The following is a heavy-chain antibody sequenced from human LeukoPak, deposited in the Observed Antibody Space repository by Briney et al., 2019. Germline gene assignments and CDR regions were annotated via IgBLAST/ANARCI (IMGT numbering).Heavy chain of an antibody. CDR2: ISGSGGST. D-gene: IGHD2-2*01. CDR1: GFTFSSYA. J-gene: IGHJ4*02. V-gene: IGHV3-23*01. Sequence: AGGSLRLSCAASGFTFSSYAMSWVRQAPGKGLEWVSAISGSGGSTYYADSVKGRFTISRDNSKNTLYLQMSSLRAEDTAVYYCAKLVVPAATPLDYWGQGTLVTVSS. CDR3: AKLVVPAATPLDY.